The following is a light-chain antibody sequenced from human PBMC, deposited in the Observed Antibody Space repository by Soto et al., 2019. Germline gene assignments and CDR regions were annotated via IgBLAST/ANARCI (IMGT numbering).Light chain of an antibody. CDR1: QSVSSNY. Sequence: EIVLTQSPGTLSLSPGERASLSCRASQSVSSNYLAWYQQKPGQAPRLLIYGASSRATGIPDRFSGSGSGTDFTLTLSRMEPEDFAVYYCQQYGNSRTFGQGTKGEI. CDR2: GAS. CDR3: QQYGNSRT. V-gene: IGKV3-20*01. J-gene: IGKJ1*01.